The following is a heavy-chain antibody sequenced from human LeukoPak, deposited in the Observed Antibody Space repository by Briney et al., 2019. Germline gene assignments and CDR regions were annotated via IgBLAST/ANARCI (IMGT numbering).Heavy chain of an antibody. CDR3: ARHSNWGSSRWFDP. J-gene: IGHJ5*02. CDR1: GYGFTSYW. D-gene: IGHD7-27*01. Sequence: GGCLQISCKGSGYGFTSYWIGGGRQMAGKGLEWRGSIYPGESETRYRPCFQGQGTISGDKCISTAYLQWSSLQASDTAMYYCARHSNWGSSRWFDPWGQGTLVTVSS. V-gene: IGHV5-51*01. CDR2: IYPGESET.